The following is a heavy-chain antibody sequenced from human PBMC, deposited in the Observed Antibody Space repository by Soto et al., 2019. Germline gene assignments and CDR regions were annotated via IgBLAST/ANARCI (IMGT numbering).Heavy chain of an antibody. Sequence: QVQLVESGGGVVQPGTSLRVSCVGSGFTFRSYVIHWVRQAPGKGLEWVALTSYDGSDKYYDDSVRGRFTISRDNSRNTVDLQMDSLSLEDTALYYCARWGTRGGLDVWGQGTLVSVSS. CDR2: TSYDGSDK. CDR1: GFTFRSYV. D-gene: IGHD3-16*01. V-gene: IGHV3-30*19. CDR3: ARWGTRGGLDV. J-gene: IGHJ1*01.